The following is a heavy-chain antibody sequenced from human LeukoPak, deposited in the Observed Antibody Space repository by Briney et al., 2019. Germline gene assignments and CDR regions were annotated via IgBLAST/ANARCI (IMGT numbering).Heavy chain of an antibody. CDR2: ISSSSSTI. V-gene: IGHV3-48*04. CDR3: ARDRGGSYSAIDY. D-gene: IGHD1-26*01. Sequence: GGSLRPTCAASGFTFSSYSMNWVRQAPGKGLEWVSFISSSSSTIYYADSVKGRFTISRDNAKNSLYLQMNSLRAEDTAVYYCARDRGGSYSAIDYWGQGTLVTVSS. J-gene: IGHJ4*02. CDR1: GFTFSSYS.